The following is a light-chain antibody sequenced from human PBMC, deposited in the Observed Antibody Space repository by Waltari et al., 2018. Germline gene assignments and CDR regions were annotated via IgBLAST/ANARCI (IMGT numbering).Light chain of an antibody. CDR3: ASWDDSLNGPV. Sequence: QSVLTQPPSASGTPGQRVTISCTGSRSNIGTNTVNWYQKLPGAAPKVLIDRNNHLPPVVPDRFPGSKSFTSASLAISGLQSEDEAAYFCASWDDSLNGPVFGGGTTLTAL. CDR1: RSNIGTNT. V-gene: IGLV1-44*01. CDR2: RNN. J-gene: IGLJ3*02.